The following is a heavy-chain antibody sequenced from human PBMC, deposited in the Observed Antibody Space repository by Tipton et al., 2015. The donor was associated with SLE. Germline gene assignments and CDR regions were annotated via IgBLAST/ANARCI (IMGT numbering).Heavy chain of an antibody. CDR1: GGSISTSSYY. CDR2: IHYRGST. D-gene: IGHD1-26*01. V-gene: IGHV4-39*07. J-gene: IGHJ5*02. Sequence: TLSLTCTVSGGSISTSSYYWGWIRQPPGKGLEWIGIIHYRGSTYYNPSLKSRITISVDTSNNQFSLMLSSVTAADTAVYYCAREARYSGSFYKWFDTWGQGILVTVSP. CDR3: AREARYSGSFYKWFDT.